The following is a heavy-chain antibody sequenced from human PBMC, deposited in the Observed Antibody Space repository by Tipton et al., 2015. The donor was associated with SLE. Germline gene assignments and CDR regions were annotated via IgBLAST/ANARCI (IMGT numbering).Heavy chain of an antibody. CDR3: ARGGFRLGATLFYYFDY. Sequence: GLVKPSETLSLTCTVSGGSISSHYWSWIRQPPGKGLEWIGYIYYSGSTNYKPPLESRVTISIDTSKNQFSLKLSSVTAADTAVYFCARGGFRLGATLFYYFDYWGQGTLVTVSS. CDR2: IYYSGST. J-gene: IGHJ4*02. D-gene: IGHD1-26*01. CDR1: GGSISSHY. V-gene: IGHV4-59*11.